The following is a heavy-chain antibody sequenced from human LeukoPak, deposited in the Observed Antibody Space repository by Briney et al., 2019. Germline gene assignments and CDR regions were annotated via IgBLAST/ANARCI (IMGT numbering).Heavy chain of an antibody. CDR3: AKSGYNRFDY. CDR2: LDSGGSA. J-gene: IGHJ4*02. Sequence: PGGSLRPSCAASGFTFSDTYLSWFRQAPGKGLEWLSVLDSGGSAIYSDSVRGRFTISRDNSKNTLHLQMDSLRAEDTAVYYCAKSGYNRFDYWGQGTLVTVSS. V-gene: IGHV3-53*01. CDR1: GFTFSDTY. D-gene: IGHD5-24*01.